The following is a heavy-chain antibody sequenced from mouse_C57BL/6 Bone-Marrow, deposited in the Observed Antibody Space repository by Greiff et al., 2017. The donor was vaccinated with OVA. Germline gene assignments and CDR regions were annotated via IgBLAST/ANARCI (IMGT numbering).Heavy chain of an antibody. CDR2: LSSGGSYT. Sequence: EVQLVESGGDLVKPGGSLKLSCAASGFTFSSYGMSWVRQTPDKRLAWVATLSSGGSYTYYPDSVKGRFTISRDNAKNTLYLQRSSLKSEDTAMYYCERHAKIYYYGSSYVGFAYWGQGTLVTVSA. V-gene: IGHV5-6*01. D-gene: IGHD1-1*01. CDR3: ERHAKIYYYGSSYVGFAY. J-gene: IGHJ3*01. CDR1: GFTFSSYG.